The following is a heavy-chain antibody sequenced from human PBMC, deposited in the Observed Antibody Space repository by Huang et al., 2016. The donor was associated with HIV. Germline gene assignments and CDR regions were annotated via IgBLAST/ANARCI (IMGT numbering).Heavy chain of an antibody. V-gene: IGHV3-23*01. J-gene: IGHJ4*02. Sequence: EVQLLESGGGLVQPGGSLRLSCAASGFIFSNYAMSCVRQGPGKGLEWVSVISSSGRSTYADSVKGRFTISRDNSKNTLSLQMNSLRAEDTAVYYCAKDYNYDSGGISVPTYFDNWGQGTLVTVSS. CDR2: ISSSGRST. CDR1: GFIFSNYA. CDR3: AKDYNYDSGGISVPTYFDN. D-gene: IGHD3-22*01.